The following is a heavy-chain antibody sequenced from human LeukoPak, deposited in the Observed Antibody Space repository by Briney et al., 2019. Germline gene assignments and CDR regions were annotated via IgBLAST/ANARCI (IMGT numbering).Heavy chain of an antibody. V-gene: IGHV1-46*01. J-gene: IGHJ4*02. CDR2: INPSGGST. CDR1: GYTFTSYY. CDR3: ARDPHLLDPKFDY. Sequence: WASVQVSCQASGYTFTSYYMHWVRQAPGQGLEWMGIINPSGGSTSYAQKFQGRVTMTRDTSTSTVYMELSSLRSEDTAVYYCARDPHLLDPKFDYWGRGTLVTVSS. D-gene: IGHD3-3*01.